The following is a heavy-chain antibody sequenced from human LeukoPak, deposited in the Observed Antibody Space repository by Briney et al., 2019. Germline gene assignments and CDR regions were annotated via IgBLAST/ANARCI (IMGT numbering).Heavy chain of an antibody. V-gene: IGHV5-51*01. J-gene: IGHJ3*02. CDR1: GYSFTNYW. Sequence: GESLKISCKGSGYSFTNYWIGWVRQLPGKGLGWMGIIYPGNSDTSYSPSFQGQVTISADKSIGTAYLQWSSLKASDTAMYYCARSGASDAFDIWGQGTMVTVSS. D-gene: IGHD2-8*02. CDR3: ARSGASDAFDI. CDR2: IYPGNSDT.